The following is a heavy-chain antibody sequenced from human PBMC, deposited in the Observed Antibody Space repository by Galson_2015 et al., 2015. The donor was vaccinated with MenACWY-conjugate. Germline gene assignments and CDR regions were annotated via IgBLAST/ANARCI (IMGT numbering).Heavy chain of an antibody. D-gene: IGHD6-19*01. CDR3: AKAQSIGWYVVYNYFDP. CDR2: LSGSGDKT. Sequence: SLRLSCAASGFTFSNYAMGWVRQASGKGLEWVSGLSGSGDKTFYEESVKGRFTISRDNSKNTLHLQMSSLRAEYTAVYYCAKAQSIGWYVVYNYFDPWGQGALVTVSS. V-gene: IGHV3-23*01. J-gene: IGHJ5*02. CDR1: GFTFSNYA.